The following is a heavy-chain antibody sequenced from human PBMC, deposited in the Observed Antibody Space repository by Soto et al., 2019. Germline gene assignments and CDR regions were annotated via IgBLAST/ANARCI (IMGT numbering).Heavy chain of an antibody. Sequence: PGGSLRLSCTASGFTLQNYAMAWVRQAPGKGLEWVSTLIGGHYGTAYSYSVKGRFTVSRDNSKNCLYLQMNSLGVEDTAMYFCAKGKSTGDIDWFDPWCQGSLVTVS. D-gene: IGHD3-10*01. J-gene: IGHJ5*02. CDR3: AKGKSTGDIDWFDP. CDR1: GFTLQNYA. V-gene: IGHV3-23*01. CDR2: LIGGHYGT.